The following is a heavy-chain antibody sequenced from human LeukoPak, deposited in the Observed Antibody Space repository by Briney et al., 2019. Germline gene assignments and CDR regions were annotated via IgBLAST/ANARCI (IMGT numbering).Heavy chain of an antibody. D-gene: IGHD3-3*01. CDR2: INPDSGGT. J-gene: IGHJ6*03. CDR3: ARDKYDFWSGEYYYYMDV. Sequence: ASVKVSCKASGYTFTGYYIHWVRQAPGQGLEWMGWINPDSGGTNYAQKFQGRVTMTRDTSISTAYMELSRLRSDDTAVYYCARDKYDFWSGEYYYYMDVWGKGTTVTVSS. CDR1: GYTFTGYY. V-gene: IGHV1-2*02.